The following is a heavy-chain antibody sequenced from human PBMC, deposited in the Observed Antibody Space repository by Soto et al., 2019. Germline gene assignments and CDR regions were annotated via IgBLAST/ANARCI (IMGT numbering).Heavy chain of an antibody. CDR1: GFAFRSYN. CDR3: ASATVVAATFDF. Sequence: EVQLVEAGGGLVKPGGSLTLSCAASGFAFRSYNMNWVRQAPGKGLEWVASISSGSSNIYYADSVQCRFTTTRDNAKNSLFLQMGSLRAEDSAVYYCASATVVAATFDFWGQGTLVTVSS. D-gene: IGHD2-15*01. V-gene: IGHV3-21*01. CDR2: ISSGSSNI. J-gene: IGHJ4*02.